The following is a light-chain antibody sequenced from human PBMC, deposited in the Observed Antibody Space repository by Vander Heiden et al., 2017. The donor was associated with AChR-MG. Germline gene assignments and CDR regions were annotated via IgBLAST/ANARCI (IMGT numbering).Light chain of an antibody. CDR2: AAS. CDR1: QGISNY. CDR3: QQYNIYPIT. V-gene: IGKV1-16*01. J-gene: IGKJ5*01. Sequence: DIQMTQSPSSLSASVGDRVTITCRASQGISNYLAWFQQKPGKAPKSLIYAASSLRSGVPSRFSGSGSGTDFTPTISNLQDNDFATYYYQQYNIYPITFGQGTRLEIK.